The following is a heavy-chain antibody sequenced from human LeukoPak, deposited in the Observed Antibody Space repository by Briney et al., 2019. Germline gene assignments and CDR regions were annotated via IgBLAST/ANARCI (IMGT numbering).Heavy chain of an antibody. CDR2: IYSSGST. J-gene: IGHJ4*02. Sequence: ASETLSLTCTVSGASISSSTYYWGWIRQPPGKGLEWIGSIYSSGSTYYNPSLKSRVTISLDTSKNQFSLKLNSVTAADTAVYCARDPYSGYGRFDYWGQGTLVTVSS. V-gene: IGHV4-39*07. CDR1: GASISSSTYY. D-gene: IGHD5-12*01. CDR3: ARDPYSGYGRFDY.